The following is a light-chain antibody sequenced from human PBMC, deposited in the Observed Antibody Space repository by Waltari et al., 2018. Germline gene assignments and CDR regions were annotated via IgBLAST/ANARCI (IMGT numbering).Light chain of an antibody. CDR3: SSYAGSNNVV. V-gene: IGLV2-8*01. CDR1: SSDVGRYNY. CDR2: EVS. Sequence: QSALTQPPSASGSPGQSVTISCTGTSSDVGRYNYVSWYQQHPGKAPKLMFYEVSKRPSGVPARLSGSKSGNTASLTVSGLQAEDEADYYCSSYAGSNNVVFGGGTKLTVL. J-gene: IGLJ2*01.